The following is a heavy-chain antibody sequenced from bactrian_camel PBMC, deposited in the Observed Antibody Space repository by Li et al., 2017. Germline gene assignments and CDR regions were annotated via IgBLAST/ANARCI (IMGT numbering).Heavy chain of an antibody. CDR2: IDSTSRT. CDR1: GSSARW. J-gene: IGHJ4*01. V-gene: IGHV3S53*01. CDR3: ATDSSLIARGGCRVGAEFLGT. D-gene: IGHD5*01. Sequence: VQLVESGGGAVQAGGSVRLSCTLSGSSARWMGWFREAPGKEREGVVLIDSTSRTTYADSVKGRFTISRDNAPNRWHLQMNTLTAEDTGIHYCATDSSLIARGGCRVGAEFLGTWGQGTQVTVS.